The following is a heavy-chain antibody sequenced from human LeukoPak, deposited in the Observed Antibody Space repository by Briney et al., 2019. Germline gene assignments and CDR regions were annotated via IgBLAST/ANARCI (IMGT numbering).Heavy chain of an antibody. CDR2: IYTSGST. V-gene: IGHV4-61*02. D-gene: IGHD2-2*01. CDR1: GGSISSGSYY. Sequence: SETLSLTCTVSGGSISSGSYYWSWIRQPAGKGLEWIGRIYTSGSTNYNPSPKSRVTISVDTSKNQFSLKLSSVTAADTAVYYCARVIVVVPAAIFARGLYYYYMDVWGKGTTVTVSS. J-gene: IGHJ6*03. CDR3: ARVIVVVPAAIFARGLYYYYMDV.